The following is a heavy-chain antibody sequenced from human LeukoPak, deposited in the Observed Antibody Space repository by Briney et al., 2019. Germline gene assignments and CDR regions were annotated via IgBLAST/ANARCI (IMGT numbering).Heavy chain of an antibody. V-gene: IGHV1-46*01. CDR1: GYTFTSYY. CDR3: ARRGRITIFGVVIESDALDI. CDR2: INPSGGST. J-gene: IGHJ3*02. D-gene: IGHD3-3*01. Sequence: ASVKVSCKASGYTFTSYYMHWVRQAPGQGLEWMGIINPSGGSTSYAQKFQGRVTMTRDTSTSTVYMELSSLRSEDTAVYYCARRGRITIFGVVIESDALDIWGQGTMVTVSS.